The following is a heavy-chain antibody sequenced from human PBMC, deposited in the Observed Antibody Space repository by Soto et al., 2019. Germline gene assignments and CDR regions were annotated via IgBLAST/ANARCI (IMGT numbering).Heavy chain of an antibody. Sequence: SGPTLVNPTQTLTLTCSFSGFSLTTGVGVGWIRQPPGKALEWLAIIYWNDEKLYNPSLKTRLTITKDTSKDQVVLTVTDMDPVDTATYYCAHRVNMARGPYNYFGPWGQGTLVTVSS. D-gene: IGHD3-10*01. J-gene: IGHJ5*02. CDR1: GFSLTTGVG. CDR2: IYWNDEK. CDR3: AHRVNMARGPYNYFGP. V-gene: IGHV2-5*01.